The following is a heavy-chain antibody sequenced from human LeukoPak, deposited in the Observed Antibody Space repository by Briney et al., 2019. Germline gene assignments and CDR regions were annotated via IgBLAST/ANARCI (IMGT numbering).Heavy chain of an antibody. CDR2: FSITGST. V-gene: IGHV4-61*02. CDR3: VRGFDP. J-gene: IGHJ5*02. CDR1: GDSISSGNYY. Sequence: PSQTLSLTGTVSGDSISSGNYYWSWMRQPAGRGLEWIGRFSITGSTDYNPSLKSRVTISVDTSKNQFSLRLTSVTAADTAVYYCVRGFDPWGQGTLVTVSS.